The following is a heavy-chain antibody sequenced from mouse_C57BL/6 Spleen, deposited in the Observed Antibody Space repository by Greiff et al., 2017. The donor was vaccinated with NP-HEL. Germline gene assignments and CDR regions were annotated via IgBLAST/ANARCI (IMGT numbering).Heavy chain of an antibody. V-gene: IGHV1-69*01. CDR3: ARSNDYDTFGYAMDY. J-gene: IGHJ4*01. CDR1: GYTFTSYW. D-gene: IGHD2-4*01. CDR2: IDPSDSYT. Sequence: QVQLKQPGAELVMPGASVKLSCKASGYTFTSYWMHWVKQRPGQGLEWIGEIDPSDSYTNYNQKFKGKSTLTVDKSSSTAYMQLSSLTSEDSAVYYCARSNDYDTFGYAMDYWGQGTSVTVSS.